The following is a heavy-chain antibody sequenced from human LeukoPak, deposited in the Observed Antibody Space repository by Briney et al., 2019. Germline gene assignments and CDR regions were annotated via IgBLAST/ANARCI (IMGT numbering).Heavy chain of an antibody. Sequence: GESLKISCKGSGYSFTNYWIGWVRQMPGKGLEWMGIIYPGDSDTRYSPSFQGQVTISADKSISTAYLQWSSLKASGTAMYYCARLQTSSGWYFDYWGQGTLVTVSS. D-gene: IGHD6-19*01. CDR2: IYPGDSDT. V-gene: IGHV5-51*01. CDR1: GYSFTNYW. CDR3: ARLQTSSGWYFDY. J-gene: IGHJ4*02.